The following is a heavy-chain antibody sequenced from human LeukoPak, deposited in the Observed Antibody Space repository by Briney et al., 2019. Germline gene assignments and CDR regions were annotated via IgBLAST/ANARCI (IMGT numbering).Heavy chain of an antibody. Sequence: GGSLRLSCVDSGFTFSSYSMNWVRQAPGKGLEWVSYISSSSSTIYYADSVRGRFTISRDNAKNSLYLQMNSLRDEDTAVYYCARDGGYYYGSGRQYYFDYWGQGTLVTVSS. D-gene: IGHD3-10*01. V-gene: IGHV3-48*02. CDR1: GFTFSSYS. J-gene: IGHJ4*02. CDR3: ARDGGYYYGSGRQYYFDY. CDR2: ISSSSSTI.